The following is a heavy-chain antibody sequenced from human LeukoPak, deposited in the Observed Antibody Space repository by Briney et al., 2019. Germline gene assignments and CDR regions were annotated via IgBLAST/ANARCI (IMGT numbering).Heavy chain of an antibody. CDR1: GFTFGDYG. D-gene: IGHD2-21*01. CDR3: ARETAHCGGDCFDY. J-gene: IGHJ4*02. CDR2: IGVGGNSI. Sequence: PGRSLRLSCTTSGFTFGDYGMSWVRQAPGKGLEWVAYIGVGGNSIYYADSVRSRFTTSRDNAQNSLYLEMNSLKVEDTALYYCARETAHCGGDCFDYWGQGTLVTVSS. V-gene: IGHV3-48*03.